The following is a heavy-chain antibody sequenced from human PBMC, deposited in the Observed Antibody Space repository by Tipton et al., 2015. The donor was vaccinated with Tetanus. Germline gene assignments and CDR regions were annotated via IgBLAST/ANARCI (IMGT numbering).Heavy chain of an antibody. J-gene: IGHJ6*02. V-gene: IGHV3-11*01. Sequence: CAASGFTFSDYYMSWIRQAPGKELEWISYISNSGSTIYNADSVKGRFTISRDNAKNSLHLQLNSLRAEDTAIYYCARGGNYNYQYGLDVWGQGTPVTVSS. CDR3: ARGGNYNYQYGLDV. CDR1: GFTFSDYY. CDR2: ISNSGSTI.